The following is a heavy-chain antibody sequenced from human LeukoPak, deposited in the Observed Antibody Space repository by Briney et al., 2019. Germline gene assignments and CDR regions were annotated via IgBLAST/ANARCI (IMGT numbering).Heavy chain of an antibody. CDR3: TTDPLARMDV. V-gene: IGHV3-74*01. J-gene: IGHJ6*02. CDR2: INTDGITT. CDR1: GFTFSSYW. Sequence: GGSLRLSCAASGFTFSSYWMYWVRQGPGKGLVWVSRINTDGITTNYADSVKGRFTISRDNAKNTLYLQMNSLRVEDTAVYYCTTDPLARMDVWGQGTTVTVSS.